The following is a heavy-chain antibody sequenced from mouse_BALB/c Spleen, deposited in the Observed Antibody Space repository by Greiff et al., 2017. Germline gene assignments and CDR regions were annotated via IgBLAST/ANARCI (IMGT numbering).Heavy chain of an antibody. Sequence: EVQVVESGGGLVKPGGSLNLSCAASGFTFSSYAMSWVRQTPEKRLEWVASISSGGSTYYPDSVKGRFTISRDNARNILYLQMSSLRDEDTAMYYGARGETTATLDYWGQGTTLTVSS. CDR2: ISSGGST. CDR1: GFTFSSYA. V-gene: IGHV5-6-5*01. CDR3: ARGETTATLDY. D-gene: IGHD1-2*01. J-gene: IGHJ2*01.